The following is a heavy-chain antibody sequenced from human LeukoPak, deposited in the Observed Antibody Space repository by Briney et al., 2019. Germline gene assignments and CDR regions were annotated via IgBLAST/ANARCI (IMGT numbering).Heavy chain of an antibody. CDR1: GFTFSNYV. Sequence: PGRSLRLSCAPPGFTFSNYVMHWVRQAPGKGLEWVASISYDERNKNYVDSSKGRFTNPTDNSKNTLYLQMISVRVEDTAVYYCAKGSNSGYYYFDYWGQGTLVTVSS. V-gene: IGHV3-30*18. D-gene: IGHD6-19*01. CDR3: AKGSNSGYYYFDY. CDR2: ISYDERNK. J-gene: IGHJ4*02.